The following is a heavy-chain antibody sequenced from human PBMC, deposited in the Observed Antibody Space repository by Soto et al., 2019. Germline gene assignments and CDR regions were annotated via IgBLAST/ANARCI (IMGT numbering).Heavy chain of an antibody. CDR1: GGTFSSYT. Sequence: QVQLVQSGAEVKKPGSSVKVSCKASGGTFSSYTISWVRQAPGPGLEWLGRIIPILGIANYAQKFQGRVTITADKSTSTAYRELSSLRSEDTAVYYCARARGQQLAYGMDVWGQGPTVTVSS. CDR3: ARARGQQLAYGMDV. CDR2: IIPILGIA. V-gene: IGHV1-69*02. J-gene: IGHJ6*01. D-gene: IGHD6-13*01.